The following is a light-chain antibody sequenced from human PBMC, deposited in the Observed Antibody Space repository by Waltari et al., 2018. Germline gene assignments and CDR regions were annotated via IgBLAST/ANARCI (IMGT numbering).Light chain of an antibody. V-gene: IGLV1-36*01. CDR2: YKD. CDR1: RSNIGSNG. Sequence: QSVLTPPPSASEAARTSVTLSCSGSRSNIGSNGLSWYKQVPGTPPKLLMYYKDQRAPGISDRLSGSKSGTSASLAISGLQPEDEADYYCAAWDDGLSGWVFGGGTRLTVL. J-gene: IGLJ3*02. CDR3: AAWDDGLSGWV.